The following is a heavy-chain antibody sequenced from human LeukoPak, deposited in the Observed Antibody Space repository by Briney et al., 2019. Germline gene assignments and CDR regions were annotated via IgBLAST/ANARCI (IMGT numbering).Heavy chain of an antibody. CDR2: INHSGST. V-gene: IGHV4-34*01. CDR3: ARGTSHPRITIFGVVTPFDY. CDR1: GGSFSGYY. D-gene: IGHD3-3*01. J-gene: IGHJ4*02. Sequence: SETLSLTCAVYGGSFSGYYWSWIRQPPGKGLEWIGEINHSGSTNYNPSLKSRVTISVDTSKNQSSLELSSVTAADTAVYYCARGTSHPRITIFGVVTPFDYWGQGTLVTVSS.